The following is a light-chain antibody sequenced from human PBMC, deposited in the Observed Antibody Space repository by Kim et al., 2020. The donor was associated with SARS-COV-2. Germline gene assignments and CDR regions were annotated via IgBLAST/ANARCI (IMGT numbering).Light chain of an antibody. J-gene: IGLJ1*01. Sequence: APGKTARITCGGNNIGSKSVHWYQQKPGQAPVLVIYYDSDRPSGIPERFSGSNSGNTATLTISRVEAGDEADYYCQVWDSSSDHYLFGTGTKVTVL. CDR2: YDS. V-gene: IGLV3-21*04. CDR1: NIGSKS. CDR3: QVWDSSSDHYL.